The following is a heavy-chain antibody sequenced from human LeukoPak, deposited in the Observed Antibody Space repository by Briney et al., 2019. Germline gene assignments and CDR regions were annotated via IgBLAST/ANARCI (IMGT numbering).Heavy chain of an antibody. Sequence: PGGSLKLSCAASDFTFSGSAMHWVRQASGKGLEWVGRIRSNGNNYATAYAASVKGRFTISRDDSKNTAYLQMNSLKTEDTAVDYCTRRFGVNSWWFDPWGQGTLVTVSS. D-gene: IGHD4-23*01. CDR3: TRRFGVNSWWFDP. CDR1: DFTFSGSA. J-gene: IGHJ5*02. CDR2: IRSNGNNYAT. V-gene: IGHV3-73*01.